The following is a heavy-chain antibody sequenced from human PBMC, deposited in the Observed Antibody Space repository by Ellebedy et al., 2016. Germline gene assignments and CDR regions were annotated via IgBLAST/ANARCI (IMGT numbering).Heavy chain of an antibody. CDR1: GYSFTSYW. Sequence: GGSLRLSCKGSGYSFTSYWIGWVRQMPGKGLEWMGIIYPGDSDTRYSPSFQGQVTISADKSISTAYLQWSSLKASDTAMYYCARSDYSSGWFDYWGQGTLVTVSS. V-gene: IGHV5-51*01. CDR2: IYPGDSDT. D-gene: IGHD6-19*01. CDR3: ARSDYSSGWFDY. J-gene: IGHJ4*02.